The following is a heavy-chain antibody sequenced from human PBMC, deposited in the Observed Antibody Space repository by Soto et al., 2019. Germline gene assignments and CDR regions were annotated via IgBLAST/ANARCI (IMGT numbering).Heavy chain of an antibody. J-gene: IGHJ5*02. CDR3: ARDPNGYDILTGYYVVTGWFDP. Sequence: PGGSLRLSCAASGFTFSSYAMHWVRQAPGKGLEWVAVISYDGSNKYYADSVKGRFTISRDNSKNTLYLQMNSLRAEDTAVYYCARDPNGYDILTGYYVVTGWFDPWGQGTLVTVSS. CDR1: GFTFSSYA. CDR2: ISYDGSNK. V-gene: IGHV3-30-3*01. D-gene: IGHD3-9*01.